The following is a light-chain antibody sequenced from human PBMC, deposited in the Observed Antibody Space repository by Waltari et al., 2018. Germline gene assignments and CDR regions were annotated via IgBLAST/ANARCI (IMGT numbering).Light chain of an antibody. CDR3: VQTIAFPVT. CDR1: QSLLYTNGNTY. CDR2: GGS. Sequence: DVVMTQSPLSLPITPGEPASISCRSSQSLLYTNGNTYLHWYLQKPGQSPQLLIYGGSNRASGVPDRFSGSGSGTDFTLKISKVEAEDVGIYYCVQTIAFPVTFGGGTKVEIK. J-gene: IGKJ4*01. V-gene: IGKV2-40*01.